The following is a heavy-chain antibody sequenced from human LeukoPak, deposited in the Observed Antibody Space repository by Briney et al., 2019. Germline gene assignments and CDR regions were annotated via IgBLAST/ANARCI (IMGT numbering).Heavy chain of an antibody. D-gene: IGHD3-10*01. CDR1: XGTFSSYA. J-gene: IGHJ4*02. Sequence: SVXVSCXAXXGTFSSYAISWVRQAPGQGLEWMGRIIPILGIANYAQKFQGRVTITADKSTSTAYMELSSLRSEDTAVYYCASMVRGVIDYWGQGTLVTVSS. CDR3: ASMVRGVIDY. CDR2: IIPILGIA. V-gene: IGHV1-69*04.